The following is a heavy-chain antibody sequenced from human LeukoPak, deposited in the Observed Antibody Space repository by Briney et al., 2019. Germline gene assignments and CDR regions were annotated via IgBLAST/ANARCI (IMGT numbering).Heavy chain of an antibody. V-gene: IGHV4-59*11. D-gene: IGHD4-23*01. Sequence: SETLSLTCNVSGVSISTHYWSWLRQSPGKGLEWIGYIYHNGITNYNPSLKSRVTISVDTSKNQFSLKLNSVTAADTAVYYCACYGGNDYYFDYWGQGTLVTVSS. CDR2: IYHNGIT. J-gene: IGHJ4*02. CDR1: GVSISTHY. CDR3: ACYGGNDYYFDY.